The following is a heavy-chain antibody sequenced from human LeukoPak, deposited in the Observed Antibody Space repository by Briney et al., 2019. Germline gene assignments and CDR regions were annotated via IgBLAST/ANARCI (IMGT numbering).Heavy chain of an antibody. J-gene: IGHJ4*02. V-gene: IGHV4-30-4*01. CDR2: IYYSGST. D-gene: IGHD3-10*01. CDR3: ARTYGLGSYFDY. Sequence: PSQTLSLTCTVSGGSISSGDYYWSWIRQPPGEGLEWIGYIYYSGSTYYNPSLKSRVTISVDTSKNQFSLKLSSVTAADTAVYYCARTYGLGSYFDYWGQGTLVTVSS. CDR1: GGSISSGDYY.